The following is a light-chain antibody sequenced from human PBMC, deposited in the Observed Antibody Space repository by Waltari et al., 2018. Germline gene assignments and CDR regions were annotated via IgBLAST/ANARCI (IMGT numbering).Light chain of an antibody. V-gene: IGKV3-20*01. CDR2: GAS. J-gene: IGKJ1*01. Sequence: EIVLTQSPGTLSLSPGERATLSCRASQSVSSSYLAWYQQKPGQPPRLLIYGASSRATGIPDRFSGSGSGTDFTLTISSLQPDDFATYYCQQYNTYSRTFGQGTTVEVK. CDR1: QSVSSSY. CDR3: QQYNTYSRT.